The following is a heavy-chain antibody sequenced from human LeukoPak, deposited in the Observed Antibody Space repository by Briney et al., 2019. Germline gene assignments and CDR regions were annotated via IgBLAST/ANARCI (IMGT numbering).Heavy chain of an antibody. CDR3: ARDFISYYGEYTSSGDAFDI. Sequence: ASVKVSCKASGYTFTSYYMHWVRQAPGQGLEWMGIINPSGGSTSYAQKFQGRVTITRDTSASTAYMELSSLRSDDTAVYYCARDFISYYGEYTSSGDAFDIWGQGTMVTVSS. CDR1: GYTFTSYY. V-gene: IGHV1-46*01. J-gene: IGHJ3*02. CDR2: INPSGGST. D-gene: IGHD3-10*01.